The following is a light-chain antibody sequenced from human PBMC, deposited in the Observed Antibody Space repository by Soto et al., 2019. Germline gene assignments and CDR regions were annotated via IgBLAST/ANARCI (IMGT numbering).Light chain of an antibody. CDR1: QGITGY. J-gene: IGKJ5*01. CDR2: SAF. Sequence: DIPLTQSPSSLSASVGDRIIITCRVSQGITGYLNWYRQKPGKVPKLLIYSAFSVQSGVPSRFSGSGSGTAFTLSFSSLQSEDVATSYGQRTYTAPFGQGTRL. V-gene: IGKV1-27*01. CDR3: QRTYTAP.